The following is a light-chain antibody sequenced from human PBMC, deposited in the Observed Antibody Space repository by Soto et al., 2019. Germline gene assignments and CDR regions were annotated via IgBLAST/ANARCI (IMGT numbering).Light chain of an antibody. CDR2: EVS. Sequence: QSALTQPASVSGSPGQSITISCTGTSSDVGGYNYVSWYQQHPGKAPKLMIYEVSNRPSGVSNRFSGSKSGNTASLTISGLQAEAEADYYCSSYTSSSTLWVFGGGTKVTVL. V-gene: IGLV2-14*01. CDR3: SSYTSSSTLWV. CDR1: SSDVGGYNY. J-gene: IGLJ3*02.